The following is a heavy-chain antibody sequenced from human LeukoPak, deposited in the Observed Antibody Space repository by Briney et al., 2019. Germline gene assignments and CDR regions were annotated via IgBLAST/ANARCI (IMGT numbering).Heavy chain of an antibody. V-gene: IGHV5-51*01. D-gene: IGHD1-26*01. Sequence: GESLQISCKGSGYSFTNSWIGWVRQLPGKGLEWMGIIYPGDSDTRYSPSFQGQVTISADKSSSTPYLQWSSLKASDTAIYYCARHPSGTYSPFDYWGQGTLVTVSS. CDR2: IYPGDSDT. J-gene: IGHJ4*02. CDR3: ARHPSGTYSPFDY. CDR1: GYSFTNSW.